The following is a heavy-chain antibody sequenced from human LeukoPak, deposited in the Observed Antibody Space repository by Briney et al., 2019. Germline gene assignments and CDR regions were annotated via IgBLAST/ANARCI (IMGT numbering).Heavy chain of an antibody. J-gene: IGHJ5*02. CDR3: ARGRYGAYQKHNWLDP. Sequence: SSETLSLTCAVYGGSFSGYYWSWIRQPPGKGLEWIGEINHSGSTNYNPSLKSRVTISVDTSKNQFSLKLSSVTAADTAVYYCARGRYGAYQKHNWLDPWGQGTLVTVSS. V-gene: IGHV4-34*01. CDR1: GGSFSGYY. D-gene: IGHD2-2*01. CDR2: INHSGST.